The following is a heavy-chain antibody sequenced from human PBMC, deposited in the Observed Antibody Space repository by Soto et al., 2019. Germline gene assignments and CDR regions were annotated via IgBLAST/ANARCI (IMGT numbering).Heavy chain of an antibody. V-gene: IGHV4-39*01. CDR2: IYYSGST. Sequence: PSETLSLTCTVSGGSIISGDYYWSWIRQPPGKGLEWIGSIYYSGSTYYNPSLKSRVTISVDTSKNQFSLKLSSVTAADTAVYYCATIPATTILTDYWGHGTLVTVSS. CDR3: ATIPATTILTDY. D-gene: IGHD2-2*02. J-gene: IGHJ4*01. CDR1: GGSIISGDYY.